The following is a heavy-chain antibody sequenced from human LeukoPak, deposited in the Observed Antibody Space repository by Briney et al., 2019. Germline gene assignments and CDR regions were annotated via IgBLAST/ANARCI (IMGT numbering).Heavy chain of an antibody. Sequence: GGSLRLSCAASGFTVSSNYMSWVRQAPGKGLEWVSSISSSSSYIYYADSVKGRFTISRDNAKNSLYLQMNSLRAEDTAVYYCARQGRVRYFDYWGQGTLVTVSS. D-gene: IGHD2-2*01. CDR2: ISSSSSYI. CDR3: ARQGRVRYFDY. V-gene: IGHV3-21*01. CDR1: GFTVSSNY. J-gene: IGHJ4*02.